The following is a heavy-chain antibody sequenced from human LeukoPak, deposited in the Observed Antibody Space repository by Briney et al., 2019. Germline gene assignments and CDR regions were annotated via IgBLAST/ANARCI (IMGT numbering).Heavy chain of an antibody. CDR3: ARGYCSSTSCYGMAFDI. CDR1: GGSISSGDYY. V-gene: IGHV4-30-4*08. CDR2: IYYSGST. Sequence: SETLSLTCTVSGGSISSGDYYWSWIRQPPGKGLEWIGYIYYSGSTYYNPSLKSRVAISVDTSKNQFSLKLSSVTAADTAVYYCARGYCSSTSCYGMAFDIWGQGTMVTVSS. D-gene: IGHD2-2*01. J-gene: IGHJ3*02.